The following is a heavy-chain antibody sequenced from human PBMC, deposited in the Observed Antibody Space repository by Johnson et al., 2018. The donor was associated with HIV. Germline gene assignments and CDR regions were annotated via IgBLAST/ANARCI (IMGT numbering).Heavy chain of an antibody. D-gene: IGHD2-15*01. CDR1: GFNFDDYG. CDR3: WRESTSGGTAFDI. CDR2: ISGSGGST. V-gene: IGHV3-20*04. J-gene: IGHJ3*02. Sequence: VQLVESGGGVVRPGGSLRLSCAASGFNFDDYGMTWVRQAPGKGLEWVSAISGSGGSTYYADSVKGRFTISRDNAQNSLYLEMNTLRDEDTAVYYCWRESTSGGTAFDIWGQGTMVTVSS.